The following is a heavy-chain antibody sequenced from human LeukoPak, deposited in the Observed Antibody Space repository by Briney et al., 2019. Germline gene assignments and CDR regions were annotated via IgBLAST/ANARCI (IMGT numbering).Heavy chain of an antibody. V-gene: IGHV3-21*01. J-gene: IGHJ4*02. D-gene: IGHD2-2*01. CDR1: GFTFSSYK. Sequence: GGSLRFSCAASGFTFSSYKMNWVRQAPGKGLEWVSSISSSSSYIYYADSVKGRFTISRDNAKNSLYLQMNSLRVEDTAVYYCARVQSQLLPDYWGQGTLVTVSP. CDR2: ISSSSSYI. CDR3: ARVQSQLLPDY.